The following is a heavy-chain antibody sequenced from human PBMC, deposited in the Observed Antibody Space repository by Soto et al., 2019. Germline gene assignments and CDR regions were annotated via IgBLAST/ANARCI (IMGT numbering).Heavy chain of an antibody. CDR1: GGSISSYY. CDR2: IYYSGST. V-gene: IGHV4-59*01. J-gene: IGHJ6*02. CDR3: ARYYYYSGMDV. Sequence: PSETLSLTCTVSGGSISSYYWSWIRQPPGKGLEWMGYIYYSGSTNYNPSLKSRVTISVDTSKNQFSLKLSSVTAADTAVYYCARYYYYSGMDVWGQGTTVTVS.